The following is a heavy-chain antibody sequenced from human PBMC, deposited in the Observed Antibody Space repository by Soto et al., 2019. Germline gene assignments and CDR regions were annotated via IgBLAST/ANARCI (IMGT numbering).Heavy chain of an antibody. J-gene: IGHJ4*02. V-gene: IGHV3-30-3*01. CDR3: ARDGANDYGDFRY. CDR2: ISYDGSNK. Sequence: QVQLVESGGGVVQAGRSLRLSCAASGFTFSNYAMHWVRQAPGKGLEWVAVISYDGSNKYYADSVKGRFTISRDNSKNTLYLQMNSLRVEDTTVYYCARDGANDYGDFRYWGQGTLVTVSS. CDR1: GFTFSNYA. D-gene: IGHD4-17*01.